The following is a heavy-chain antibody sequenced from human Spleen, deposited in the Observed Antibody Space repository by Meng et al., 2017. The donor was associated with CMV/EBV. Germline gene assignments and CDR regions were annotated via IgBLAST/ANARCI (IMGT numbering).Heavy chain of an antibody. CDR1: GFKFDDKA. CDR2: ISWNSGSI. J-gene: IGHJ4*02. CDR3: AKEGVGGFDY. V-gene: IGHV3-9*01. D-gene: IGHD3-16*01. Sequence: SLKISCAASGFKFDDKAMHWVRQAPGKGLEWVSSISWNSGSIAYADSVKGRFTISRDNAKNYLYLQMNSVTAEDTALYYCAKEGVGGFDYWGQETLVTVSS.